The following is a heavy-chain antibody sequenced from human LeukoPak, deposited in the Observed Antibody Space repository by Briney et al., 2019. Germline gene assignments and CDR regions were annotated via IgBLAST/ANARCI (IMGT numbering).Heavy chain of an antibody. V-gene: IGHV3-53*01. CDR3: AAKVELRSNGPYFNG. J-gene: IGHJ4*02. CDR2: IYSGGDT. CDR1: GFTVSSNY. D-gene: IGHD3-10*01. Sequence: GGSLRLSCAPSGFTVSSNYMSWVRQAPGKGLEWVSVIYSGGDTFYADSVKGRFTISRDNSKNTLYLQMNSLRAEDTAVYYCAAKVELRSNGPYFNGCGQGTLVTVSS.